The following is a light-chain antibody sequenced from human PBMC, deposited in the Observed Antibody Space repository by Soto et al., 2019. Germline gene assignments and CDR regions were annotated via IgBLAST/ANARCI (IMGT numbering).Light chain of an antibody. CDR2: EDI. Sequence: QSALTQPASVSASPGQSITISCTGTSSDVGKYNLVSWYQQHPGKAPKLMIYEDIERPSGVSNRFSGSKSGNTASLTISGLQTDDEADYCCSYAGGTGVVFGGGTKVTVL. CDR1: SSDVGKYNL. V-gene: IGLV2-23*01. J-gene: IGLJ2*01. CDR3: CSYAGGTGVV.